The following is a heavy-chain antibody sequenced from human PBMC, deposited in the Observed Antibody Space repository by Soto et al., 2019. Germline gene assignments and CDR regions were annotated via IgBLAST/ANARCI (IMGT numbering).Heavy chain of an antibody. CDR1: GFTFSSYG. D-gene: IGHD6-19*01. V-gene: IGHV3-33*01. J-gene: IGHJ1*01. Sequence: GGSLRLSCSASGFTFSSYGMHWVRQAPGKGLEWVAVIWYDGSNKYYAESVKGRFTISRDNSKNTLYLRMNNLRAEDTAVYYCARDSHVGSGWQLTPEDRGQGTLVTV. CDR2: IWYDGSNK. CDR3: ARDSHVGSGWQLTPED.